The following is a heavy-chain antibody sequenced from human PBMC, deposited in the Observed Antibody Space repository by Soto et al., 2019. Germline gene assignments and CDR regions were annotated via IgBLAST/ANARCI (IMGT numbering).Heavy chain of an antibody. J-gene: IGHJ3*02. CDR3: AHPRGYGVFDAYDI. D-gene: IGHD4-17*01. CDR1: GFTFSTYA. CDR2: ISASGDYT. Sequence: TGGSLRLSCSAPGFTFSTYAMNWVRQAPGKGLEWISAISASGDYTAYADSVKGRFTISRDNSVSALYLQMNSLRIDDTAVYYCAHPRGYGVFDAYDIWGQGTMVTVSS. V-gene: IGHV3-23*01.